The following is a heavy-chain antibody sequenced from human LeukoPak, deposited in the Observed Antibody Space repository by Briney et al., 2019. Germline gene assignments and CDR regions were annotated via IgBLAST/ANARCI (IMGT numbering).Heavy chain of an antibody. J-gene: IGHJ4*02. V-gene: IGHV4-59*12. CDR1: GGSISSYY. D-gene: IGHD3-9*01. Sequence: PSETLSLTCTVSGGSISSYYWSWIRQPPGKGLEWIGYIYYSGSTNYNPSLKSRVTISVDTSKNRFSLKLSSVTAADTAVYYCARGETIFSNFDYWGQGTLVTVSS. CDR2: IYYSGST. CDR3: ARGETIFSNFDY.